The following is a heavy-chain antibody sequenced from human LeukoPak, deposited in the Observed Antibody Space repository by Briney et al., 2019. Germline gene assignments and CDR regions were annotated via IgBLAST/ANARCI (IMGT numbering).Heavy chain of an antibody. V-gene: IGHV4-59*01. CDR2: IYYSGST. CDR1: GGSISSYY. D-gene: IGHD4-17*01. J-gene: IGHJ6*02. Sequence: PSETLSLTCAVSGGSISSYYWSWIRQPPGKGLEWVGNIYYSGSTNYNASHKSGVSISVDTSKNQFSLKLSSVTAADTAVYYCARDRASTVNKGEYYCYYYGMGVWGQGTRSPSP. CDR3: ARDRASTVNKGEYYCYYYGMGV.